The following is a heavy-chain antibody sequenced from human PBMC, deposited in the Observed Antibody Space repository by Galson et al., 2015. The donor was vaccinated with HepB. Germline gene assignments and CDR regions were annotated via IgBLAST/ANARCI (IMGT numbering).Heavy chain of an antibody. V-gene: IGHV3-48*03. CDR3: ARGGPGGDYERGVVDY. CDR1: GFTFSSYE. Sequence: SLRLSCAASGFTFSSYEMNWVRQAPGKGLEWVSYISSSGSTIYYADSVKGRFTISRDNAKNSLYLQMNSLRAEDTAVYYCARGGPGGDYERGVVDYWGQGTLVTVSS. CDR2: ISSSGSTI. D-gene: IGHD4-17*01. J-gene: IGHJ4*02.